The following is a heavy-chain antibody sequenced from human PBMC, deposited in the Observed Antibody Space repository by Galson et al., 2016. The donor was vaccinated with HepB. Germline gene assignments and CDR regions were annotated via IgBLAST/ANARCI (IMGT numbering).Heavy chain of an antibody. J-gene: IGHJ4*02. D-gene: IGHD3-16*02. V-gene: IGHV5-10-1*01. CDR1: GYSFAAFW. Sequence: QSGAEVKEPGESLRISCTGSGYSFAAFWISWVRQMPGKGLEWKGRIDPGDSYTNYSPSFEGHVTISADKSIGAAYLQWNSLKASDSGVYYCARHKPAALRLVDLSFNYWGQGALVTVSS. CDR3: ARHKPAALRLVDLSFNY. CDR2: IDPGDSYT.